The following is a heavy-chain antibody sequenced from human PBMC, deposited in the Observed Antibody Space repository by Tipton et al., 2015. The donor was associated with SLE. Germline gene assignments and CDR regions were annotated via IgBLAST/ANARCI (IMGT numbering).Heavy chain of an antibody. Sequence: SLRLSCAASGFTFSSYDMHWVRQATGKSLEWVSAIGTAGDTYYPGSVKGRFTISRENAKNSLYLQMNSLRAGDTAVYYCARGPYSSSSPPDYWGQGTLVTVSS. CDR2: IGTAGDT. V-gene: IGHV3-13*01. CDR3: ARGPYSSSSPPDY. D-gene: IGHD6-6*01. CDR1: GFTFSSYD. J-gene: IGHJ4*02.